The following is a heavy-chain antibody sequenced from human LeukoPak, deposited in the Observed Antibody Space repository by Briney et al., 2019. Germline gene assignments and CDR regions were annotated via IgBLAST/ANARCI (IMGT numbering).Heavy chain of an antibody. J-gene: IGHJ5*02. Sequence: GGSLRLSCAASGFTFSSYAMSWVRQAPAKGLEWVSALSGSGGRTYYADSVKGRFTISRDNSKNTLYLQMNSLRAEDTAVYYCARTSTYYDFWSGYYPNWFDPWGQGTLVTVSS. V-gene: IGHV3-23*01. CDR2: LSGSGGRT. CDR1: GFTFSSYA. D-gene: IGHD3-3*01. CDR3: ARTSTYYDFWSGYYPNWFDP.